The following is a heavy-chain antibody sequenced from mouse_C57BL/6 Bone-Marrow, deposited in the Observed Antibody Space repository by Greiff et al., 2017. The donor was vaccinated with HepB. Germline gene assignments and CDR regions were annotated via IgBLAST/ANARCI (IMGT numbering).Heavy chain of an antibody. J-gene: IGHJ4*01. CDR2: IYPGSGST. CDR1: GYTFTSYW. CDR3: ANEYGSNQGDMDY. Sequence: QVQLQQPGAELVKPGASVKMSCKASGYTFTSYWITWVKQRPGQGLEWIGDIYPGSGSTNYNEKFKSKATLTGDTSSSTAYMQLSSRTSEDSAVYDCANEYGSNQGDMDYWGEGTSVTVSS. V-gene: IGHV1-55*01. D-gene: IGHD1-1*01.